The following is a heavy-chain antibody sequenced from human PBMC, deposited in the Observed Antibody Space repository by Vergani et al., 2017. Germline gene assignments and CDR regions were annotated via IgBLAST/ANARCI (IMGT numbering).Heavy chain of an antibody. CDR3: ARVHYYYDSSGYYPN. CDR1: GYTFTGYY. D-gene: IGHD3-22*01. V-gene: IGHV1-2*02. CDR2: INPNSGGT. J-gene: IGHJ4*02. Sequence: VQLVESGGGLVKPGASVKVSCKASGYTFTGYYMHWVRQAPGQGLEWMGWINPNSGGTNYAQKFQGRVTMTRDTSISTAYMELSRLRSDDTAVYYCARVHYYYDSSGYYPNWGQGTLVTVSS.